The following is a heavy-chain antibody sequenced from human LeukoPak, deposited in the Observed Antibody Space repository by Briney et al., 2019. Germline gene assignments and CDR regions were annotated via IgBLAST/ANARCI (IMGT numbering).Heavy chain of an antibody. CDR1: GGSISSHY. Sequence: SETLSLTCTVSGGSISSHYWSWIRQPPGKGLEWIGYIYYSGSTNYNPSLKSRVTISVDTSKNQFSLKLNSVTAADTAVYYCARDIGNYGSGSYDYWGQGTLVTVSS. D-gene: IGHD3-10*01. J-gene: IGHJ4*02. V-gene: IGHV4-59*11. CDR3: ARDIGNYGSGSYDY. CDR2: IYYSGST.